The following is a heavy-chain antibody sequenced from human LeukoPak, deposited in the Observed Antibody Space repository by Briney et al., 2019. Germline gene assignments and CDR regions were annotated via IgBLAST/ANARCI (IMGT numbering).Heavy chain of an antibody. J-gene: IGHJ4*02. D-gene: IGHD5-12*01. CDR3: ARDRWLGY. Sequence: SETLSLTCTVSGGSISSYFWSWVRQPPGKGLEWIGYIYYSGSTNYNPSLKSRVTISVDTSKGQFSLKLASVTTADTAVYYCARDRWLGYWGQGTLVTVSS. CDR2: IYYSGST. V-gene: IGHV4-59*01. CDR1: GGSISSYF.